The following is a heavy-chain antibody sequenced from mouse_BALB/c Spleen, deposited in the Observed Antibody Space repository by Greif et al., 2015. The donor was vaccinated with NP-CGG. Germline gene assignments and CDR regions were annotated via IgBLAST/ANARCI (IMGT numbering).Heavy chain of an antibody. Sequence: VKLVESGPGLVQPSQSLSITCTVSGFSLTSYGVHWVRQSPGKGLEWLGVIWSGGSTDYNAALISRLSVSKDNSKSQVFFKMNSLQANDTAIYYCARREYGNYVWFAYWGQGTLVTVSA. D-gene: IGHD2-10*02. J-gene: IGHJ3*01. CDR3: ARREYGNYVWFAY. CDR1: GFSLTSYG. CDR2: IWSGGST. V-gene: IGHV2-2*02.